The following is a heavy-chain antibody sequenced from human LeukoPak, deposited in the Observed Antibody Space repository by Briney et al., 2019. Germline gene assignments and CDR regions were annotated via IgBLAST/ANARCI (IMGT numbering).Heavy chain of an antibody. D-gene: IGHD4/OR15-4a*01. Sequence: PGGPLRLPFAASVFPIVCYWLSWVRQAPGRGVGWLASINPAGSDKFYVDSVKGRFTISRDNAENSFYLQMNSLRGEDTAVYYCARLTTMVTTFVYWGQGALVTVSS. CDR3: ARLTTMVTTFVY. J-gene: IGHJ4*02. V-gene: IGHV3-7*01. CDR1: VFPIVCYW. CDR2: INPAGSDK.